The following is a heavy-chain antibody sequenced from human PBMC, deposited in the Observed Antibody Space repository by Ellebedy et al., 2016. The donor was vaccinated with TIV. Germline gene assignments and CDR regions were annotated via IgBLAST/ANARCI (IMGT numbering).Heavy chain of an antibody. J-gene: IGHJ3*02. D-gene: IGHD2-8*01. CDR3: ANGDI. CDR1: GFTFSSFW. Sequence: GGSLRLSXAASGFTFSSFWMHWVRQAPGKGLVWVSRINSDGSSTSYADSVKGRFTISRDNAKSTLNLQMNSLRAEDTAVYYCANGDIWGQGTMVTVSS. V-gene: IGHV3-74*01. CDR2: INSDGSST.